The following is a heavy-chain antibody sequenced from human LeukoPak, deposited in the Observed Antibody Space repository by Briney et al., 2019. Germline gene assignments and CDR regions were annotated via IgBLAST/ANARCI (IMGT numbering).Heavy chain of an antibody. CDR3: ARQVHSRGWMDQ. J-gene: IGHJ4*02. D-gene: IGHD2-2*01. CDR2: IYYGGGT. CDR1: DDSINNGDYY. Sequence: SETLSLTCTVSDDSINNGDYYWGWIRQSPGKGLEYIGSIYYGGGTWYHPSLKSRVTISIDTSRRQFSLRVTSMTTPDTAVYYCARQVHSRGWMDQWGQGILVTVSS. V-gene: IGHV4-39*01.